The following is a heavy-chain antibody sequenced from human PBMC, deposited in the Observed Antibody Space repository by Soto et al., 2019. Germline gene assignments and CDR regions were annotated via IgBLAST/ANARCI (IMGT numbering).Heavy chain of an antibody. V-gene: IGHV6-1*01. J-gene: IGHJ6*02. Sequence: WQTLSLTCAISGDSVSSNSAAWNWIRQSPSRGLEWLGRTYYRSKWYNDYAVSVKSRITINPDTSKNQFSLQLNSVTPEDTAVYYCARDLSYYDFWSGYRNYDYYGMDVWGQGTTVTVSS. CDR2: TYYRSKWYN. CDR1: GDSVSSNSAA. CDR3: ARDLSYYDFWSGYRNYDYYGMDV. D-gene: IGHD3-3*01.